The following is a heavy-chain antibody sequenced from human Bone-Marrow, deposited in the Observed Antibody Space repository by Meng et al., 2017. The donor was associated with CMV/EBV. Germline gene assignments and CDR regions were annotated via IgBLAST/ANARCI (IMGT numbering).Heavy chain of an antibody. J-gene: IGHJ6*02. CDR1: GYSFTGYF. D-gene: IGHD2-2*02. Sequence: ASVKVSCKASGYSFTGYFMHWVRQAPGQGLEWMGWINPSSGGTNYAQKFQGRVTMTRDTSISTAYMELTRLRFDDTAVYYCATTTIVVVPAAIDYYYYGMDVWGQGTTVTVSS. CDR3: ATTTIVVVPAAIDYYYYGMDV. V-gene: IGHV1-2*02. CDR2: INPSSGGT.